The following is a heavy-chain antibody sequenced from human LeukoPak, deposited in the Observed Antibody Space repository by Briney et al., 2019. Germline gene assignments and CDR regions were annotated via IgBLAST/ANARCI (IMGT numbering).Heavy chain of an antibody. J-gene: IGHJ4*02. CDR2: IIPIFGTA. Sequence: SVKVSCKASGGTFGSYAISWVRQAPGQGLEWMGGIIPIFGTANYAQKFQGRVTITADKSTSTAYMELSSLRSEDTAVYYCARVGWNGYPEARTYYFDYWGQGTLVTVSS. D-gene: IGHD1-1*01. CDR3: ARVGWNGYPEARTYYFDY. V-gene: IGHV1-69*06. CDR1: GGTFGSYA.